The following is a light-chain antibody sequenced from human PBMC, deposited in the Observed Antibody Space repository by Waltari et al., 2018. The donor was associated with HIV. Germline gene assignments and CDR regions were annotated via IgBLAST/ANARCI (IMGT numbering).Light chain of an antibody. Sequence: QSALTQPASVSGSPGQSITISCTGTSIDVGGYNYVSWYQRHPGKAPKLIIYDVSKRPSGVSNRFSGSKSGNRASLTISGLQAEDEADYYCSSYTSSSTRVFGGGTTVTVL. J-gene: IGLJ3*02. CDR3: SSYTSSSTRV. CDR2: DVS. CDR1: SIDVGGYNY. V-gene: IGLV2-14*03.